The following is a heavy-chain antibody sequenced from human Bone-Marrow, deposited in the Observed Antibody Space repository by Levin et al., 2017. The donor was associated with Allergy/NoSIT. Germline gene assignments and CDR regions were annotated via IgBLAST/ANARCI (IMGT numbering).Heavy chain of an antibody. CDR3: ANHFGFWSSNYAFDY. J-gene: IGHJ4*02. D-gene: IGHD3-3*01. CDR2: IFWMEDE. CDR1: GFSLRTSGEG. Sequence: SGPTLVKPTQTLTLTCTFSGFSLRTSGEGVGWIRQPPGKALEWLAVIFWMEDERYSPSLRSRLTVTKDTSKNQVVLTMTNMAPADTATYYCANHFGFWSSNYAFDYWGQGSQVTVSS. V-gene: IGHV2-5*01.